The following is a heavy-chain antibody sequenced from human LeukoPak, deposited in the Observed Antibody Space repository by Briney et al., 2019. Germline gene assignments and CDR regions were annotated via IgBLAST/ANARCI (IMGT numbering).Heavy chain of an antibody. J-gene: IGHJ5*02. CDR3: AREANIATAIVWFDP. Sequence: PSETLSLTCAVYGASFSTYYWSWIRQPPGKGLEWIGEINHSGSTNYHPSLKSRVTISGDTSKNQSSLNLTSVTAADTAMYYCAREANIATAIVWFDPWGQGTLVTVSS. CDR2: INHSGST. V-gene: IGHV4-34*01. CDR1: GASFSTYY. D-gene: IGHD6-13*01.